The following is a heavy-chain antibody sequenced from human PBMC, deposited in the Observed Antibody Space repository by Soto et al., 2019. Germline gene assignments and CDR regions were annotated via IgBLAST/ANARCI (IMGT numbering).Heavy chain of an antibody. Sequence: RSLTCAISGGSSSSHSKSWVRQPPGKGLEWIGEIHHDGSTNYNPSLKSRVTISGDTSKNHFSLELSSVTAADTAVYYCATYDVGTIIQDYWGQGTLVT. CDR2: IHHDGST. D-gene: IGHD2-21*02. J-gene: IGHJ4*02. V-gene: IGHV4-34*01. CDR3: ATYDVGTIIQDY. CDR1: GGSSSSHS.